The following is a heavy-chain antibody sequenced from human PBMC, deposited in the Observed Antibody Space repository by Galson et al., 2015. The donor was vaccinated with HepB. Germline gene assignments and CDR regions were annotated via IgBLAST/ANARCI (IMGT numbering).Heavy chain of an antibody. CDR2: IIPILDTL. V-gene: IGHV1-69*10. D-gene: IGHD3-10*01. Sequence: SVKVSCKASEGSFTNYGIGWVRQAPGQGLEWMGGIIPILDTLNYADRLQGRLTISADKSTTTAYLELSSLTFQDTATYYWASGWFGELLGAGNYDHYHGLDLWGQGTTVTVS. CDR1: EGSFTNYG. CDR3: ASGWFGELLGAGNYDHYHGLDL. J-gene: IGHJ6*02.